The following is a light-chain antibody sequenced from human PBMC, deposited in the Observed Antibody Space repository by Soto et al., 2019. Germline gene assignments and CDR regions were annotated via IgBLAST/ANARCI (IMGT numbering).Light chain of an antibody. CDR1: RSGVGGNNS. V-gene: IGLV2-11*01. J-gene: IGLJ3*02. CDR2: AVN. CDR3: WSYAGTDVLL. Sequence: QSALTQPRSVSGSPGQSVTISCTGTRSGVGGNNSVSWYQYLPGKAPRLMIFAVNTRPSGVPDRFSGSKSADTASLIISRLRPEDEAEYYCWSYAGTDVLLFGGGTKLTVL.